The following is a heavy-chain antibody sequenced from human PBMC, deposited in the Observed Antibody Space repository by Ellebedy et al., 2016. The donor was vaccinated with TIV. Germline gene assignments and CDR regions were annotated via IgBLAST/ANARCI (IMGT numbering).Heavy chain of an antibody. Sequence: GESLKISCAASGLTFNTEAMAWVRQAPGKGLEWVSTITARNDATFYTGYVRGRFIISRDNSKNTLYLQLNSLRAEDTAVYYCANSNRFDYWGQGTLVTVSS. CDR2: ITARNDAT. CDR3: ANSNRFDY. CDR1: GLTFNTEA. D-gene: IGHD1-14*01. V-gene: IGHV3-23*01. J-gene: IGHJ4*02.